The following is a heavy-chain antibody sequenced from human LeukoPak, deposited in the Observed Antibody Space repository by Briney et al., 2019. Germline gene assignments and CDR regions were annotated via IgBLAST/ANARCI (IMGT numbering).Heavy chain of an antibody. CDR1: GFTFSSYE. Sequence: QPGGSLRLSCAASGFTFSSYEVNWVRQAPGKGLEWVSYISSSGSTIYYADSVKGRFTISRDNAKNSLYLQMNSLRAEDTAVYYCASGTTGTTGYYYHYYYMDVWGKGTTVTVSS. CDR2: ISSSGSTI. D-gene: IGHD1-1*01. CDR3: ASGTTGTTGYYYHYYYMDV. J-gene: IGHJ6*03. V-gene: IGHV3-48*03.